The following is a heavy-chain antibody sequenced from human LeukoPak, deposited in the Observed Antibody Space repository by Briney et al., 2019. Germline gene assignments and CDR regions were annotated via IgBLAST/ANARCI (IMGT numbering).Heavy chain of an antibody. CDR3: TQGSYYRYYFDY. CDR1: GGSISSGGYY. V-gene: IGHV4-31*03. CDR2: IYYSGST. J-gene: IGHJ4*02. D-gene: IGHD3-10*01. Sequence: SQTLSLTCTVSGGSISSGGYYWSWIRQHPGKGLEWIGYIYYSGSTYYNPSLKSRVTISVDTSKNQFSLKLSSVTAADTAVYYCTQGSYYRYYFDYWGQGTLVTVSS.